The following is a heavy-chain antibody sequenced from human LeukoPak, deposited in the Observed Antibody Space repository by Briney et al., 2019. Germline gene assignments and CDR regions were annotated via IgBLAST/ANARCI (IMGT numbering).Heavy chain of an antibody. V-gene: IGHV3-30*18. D-gene: IGHD2-15*01. J-gene: IGHJ2*01. CDR1: GFTFSSYG. CDR2: ISYDGSNK. CDR3: AKDQGTRRSVVVALAYWYFDL. Sequence: PGGSLRLSCAASGFTFSSYGMHWVRQAPGKGLEWVAVISYDGSNKYYADSVKGRFIISRDNSKNTLYLQMNSLRAEDTAVYYCAKDQGTRRSVVVALAYWYFDLWGRGTLVTVSS.